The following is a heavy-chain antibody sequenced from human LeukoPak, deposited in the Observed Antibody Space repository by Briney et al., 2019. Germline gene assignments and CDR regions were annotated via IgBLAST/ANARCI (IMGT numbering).Heavy chain of an antibody. CDR2: IDAGGDAT. D-gene: IGHD2-2*01. Sequence: PGGSLRLSCVASGFTFNNYVMSWVRQAPGKRLEWVSSIDAGGDATKYADSVKGRFIISRDNSKNTLSLQLNSLRAEDTALYYCAKSDCGSIDCKLLNYWGQGTLITVSS. CDR1: GFTFNNYV. CDR3: AKSDCGSIDCKLLNY. J-gene: IGHJ4*02. V-gene: IGHV3-23*01.